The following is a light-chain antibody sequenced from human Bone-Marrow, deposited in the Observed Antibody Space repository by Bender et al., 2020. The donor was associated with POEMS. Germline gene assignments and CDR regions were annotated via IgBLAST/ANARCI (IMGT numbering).Light chain of an antibody. CDR1: SSNIGAGYD. Sequence: QSVLTQPPSVSGAPGQRVTISCTGSSSNIGAGYDVHWYQQLPGTAPKLLIYGYINRPSGVPDRFSGSKSGTSASLAITGLQAEDEADYYCQSYDSSLSGLHVVFGGGTKLTVL. CDR2: GYI. V-gene: IGLV1-40*01. CDR3: QSYDSSLSGLHVV. J-gene: IGLJ2*01.